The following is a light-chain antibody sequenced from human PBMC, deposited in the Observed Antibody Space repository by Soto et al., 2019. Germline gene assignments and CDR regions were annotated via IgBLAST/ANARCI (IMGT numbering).Light chain of an antibody. CDR3: AAWDDSLSGHWV. Sequence: QSVLSQPPSASGTPGQRVTISWSGSSSNIGSNFVYWYQQVPGTAPKLLIYYNHERPSGVPDRVSGSKSGTSASLAISGLRSEDEADYYCAAWDDSLSGHWVFGGGTKLTVL. J-gene: IGLJ3*02. V-gene: IGLV1-47*02. CDR2: YNH. CDR1: SSNIGSNF.